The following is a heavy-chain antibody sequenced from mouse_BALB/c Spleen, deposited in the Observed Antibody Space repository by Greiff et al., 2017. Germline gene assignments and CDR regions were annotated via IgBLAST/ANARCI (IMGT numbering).Heavy chain of an antibody. J-gene: IGHJ4*01. V-gene: IGHV2-9*02. D-gene: IGHD2-3*01. CDR1: GFSLTSYG. CDR2: IWAGGST. CDR3: ARIYDGYYDDYAMDY. Sequence: QVQLQQSGPSLVQPSQSLSITCTVSGFSLTSYGVHWVRQSPGKGLEWLGVIWAGGSTNYNSALMSRLSISKDNSKSQVFLKMNSLQTDDTAMYYCARIYDGYYDDYAMDYWGQGTSVTVSS.